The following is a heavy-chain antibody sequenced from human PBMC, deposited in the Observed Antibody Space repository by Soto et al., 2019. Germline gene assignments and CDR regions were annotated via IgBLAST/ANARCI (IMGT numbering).Heavy chain of an antibody. CDR2: INPSGGST. CDR3: ARDQLVVVPAAPRHYYYYGVDV. D-gene: IGHD2-2*01. J-gene: IGHJ6*02. V-gene: IGHV1-46*01. CDR1: GYTFTSYY. Sequence: QVQLVQSGAEVKKPGASVKVSCKASGYTFTSYYMHWVRQAPGQGLEWMGIINPSGGSTSYAQKFQGRVTMTRDTSTSTVYMELSSLRSEDTAVYYCARDQLVVVPAAPRHYYYYGVDVWGQGTTVTVSS.